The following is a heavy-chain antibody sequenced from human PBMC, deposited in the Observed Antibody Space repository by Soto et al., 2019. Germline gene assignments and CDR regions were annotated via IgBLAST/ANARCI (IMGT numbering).Heavy chain of an antibody. V-gene: IGHV1-69*13. CDR2: IIPIFGTA. CDR3: ARADYYYDSSGSIPTRAFDI. D-gene: IGHD3-22*01. J-gene: IGHJ3*02. Sequence: SGKVSCKASGGTFSSYAIIWVRQAPGQGLEWMGGIIPIFGTANYAQKFQGRVTITADESTSTAYMELSSLRSEDTAVYYCARADYYYDSSGSIPTRAFDIWGQGTMVTVSS. CDR1: GGTFSSYA.